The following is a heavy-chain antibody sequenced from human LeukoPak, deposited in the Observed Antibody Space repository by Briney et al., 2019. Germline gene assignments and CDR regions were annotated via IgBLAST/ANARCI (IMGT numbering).Heavy chain of an antibody. CDR2: ISAYNGNT. CDR3: ARAGSTVTHYYYYYMDV. J-gene: IGHJ6*03. V-gene: IGHV1-18*01. CDR1: GYTFTSYG. D-gene: IGHD4-17*01. Sequence: SVKVSCKASGYTFTSYGISWVRPAPGQGLEWMGWISAYNGNTNYAQKLQGRVTMTTDTSTSTAYMELRSLRSDDTAVYYCARAGSTVTHYYYYYMDVWGKGTTVTISS.